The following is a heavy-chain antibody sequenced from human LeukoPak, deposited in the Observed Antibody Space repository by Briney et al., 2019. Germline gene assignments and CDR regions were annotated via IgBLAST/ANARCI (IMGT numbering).Heavy chain of an antibody. V-gene: IGHV1-46*01. CDR2: INPSGGST. Sequence: ASVKVSCKASGYTFTSYYMHWVRQAPGQGLEWMGIINPSGGSTSYAQKFQGRVTITRDTSTSTVYMELSSLRSEDTAVYYCARAGVGGYYDSSGYGEMVYYYYYYMDVWGKGTTVTVSS. D-gene: IGHD3-22*01. CDR1: GYTFTSYY. CDR3: ARAGVGGYYDSSGYGEMVYYYYYYMDV. J-gene: IGHJ6*03.